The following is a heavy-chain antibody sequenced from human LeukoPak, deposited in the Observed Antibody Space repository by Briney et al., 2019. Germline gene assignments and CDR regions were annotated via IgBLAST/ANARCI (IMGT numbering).Heavy chain of an antibody. J-gene: IGHJ6*03. CDR1: GGSISSGGYS. V-gene: IGHV4-30-2*01. CDR2: IYHSGST. CDR3: ARRPRTYPSTIFGVVTPPRDMDV. D-gene: IGHD3-3*01. Sequence: SETLSLTCAVSGGSISSGGYSWSWIRQPPGKGLEWIGYIYHSGSTYYNPSLKSRVTISVDRSKNQFSLKLSSVTAADTAVYYCARRPRTYPSTIFGVVTPPRDMDVWGKGTTVTVSS.